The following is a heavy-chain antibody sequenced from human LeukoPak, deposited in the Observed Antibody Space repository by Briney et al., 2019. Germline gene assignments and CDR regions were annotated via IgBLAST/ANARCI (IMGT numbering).Heavy chain of an antibody. J-gene: IGHJ3*02. Sequence: GASVKVSCKASGYTFTGYYMHWVRQAPGQGLEWMGWINPNSGGTNYAQKFQGRVTITTDESTSTAYMELSSLRSEDTAVYYCARNPRTYYDFWSGSFGAFDIWDQGTMVTVSS. D-gene: IGHD3-3*01. CDR1: GYTFTGYY. CDR3: ARNPRTYYDFWSGSFGAFDI. V-gene: IGHV1-2*02. CDR2: INPNSGGT.